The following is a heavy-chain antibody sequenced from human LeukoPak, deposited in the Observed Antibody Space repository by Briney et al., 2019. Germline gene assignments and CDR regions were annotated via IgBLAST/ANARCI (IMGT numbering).Heavy chain of an antibody. Sequence: SETLSLTCTVSGGSISSYYWSWIRQPPGKGLEWIGYIYYSGSTNYNPSLKSRVTISVDTSKNQFSLKLSSVTAADTAVYYCARTRTPFWSGYYSWGQGTLVTVSS. J-gene: IGHJ4*02. CDR1: GGSISSYY. D-gene: IGHD3-3*01. CDR3: ARTRTPFWSGYYS. CDR2: IYYSGST. V-gene: IGHV4-59*01.